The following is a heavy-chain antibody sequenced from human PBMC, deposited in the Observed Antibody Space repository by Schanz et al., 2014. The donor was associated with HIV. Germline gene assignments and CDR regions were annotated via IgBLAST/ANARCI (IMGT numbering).Heavy chain of an antibody. D-gene: IGHD1-20*01. Sequence: QGQLVESGGGVVQPGGSLRLSCAASGFTFSTFAMNWVRQAPGKGLEWVAALFGSNEHYKESVKGRFTVSGDTSKNTVDLQMTSLRPEDAAVYYCARDKGDNWAGFYYYYGMDVWGQGTTVTVSS. V-gene: IGHV3-30*04. CDR2: LFGSNE. CDR1: GFTFSTFA. CDR3: ARDKGDNWAGFYYYYGMDV. J-gene: IGHJ6*02.